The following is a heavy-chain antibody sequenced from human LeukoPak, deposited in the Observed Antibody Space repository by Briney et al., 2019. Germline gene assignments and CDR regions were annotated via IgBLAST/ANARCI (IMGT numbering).Heavy chain of an antibody. CDR1: GASISSYY. CDR3: ARDRQRGRGYFDY. J-gene: IGHJ4*02. CDR2: IYYSGST. D-gene: IGHD3-10*01. V-gene: IGHV4-59*01. Sequence: SETLSLTCTVSGASISSYYWSWIRQPPGKGVEWIGYIYYSGSTNYNPSLKSRVTISVDTSKNQFSLELSSVTAADTAVYYCARDRQRGRGYFDYWGQGTLVTVSS.